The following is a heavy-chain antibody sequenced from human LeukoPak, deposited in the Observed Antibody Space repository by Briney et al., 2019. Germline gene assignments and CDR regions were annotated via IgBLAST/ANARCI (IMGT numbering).Heavy chain of an antibody. V-gene: IGHV3-66*03. D-gene: IGHD3-10*01. CDR3: TRDRAGTQSWVEFDL. Sequence: PGGSLRLSCAASGFSVSSTYMSWVRQAPGKGLEWVSLIYTSGSTFYADSVMGRFTISRDSSKNTLFLQMNSLRAEDSAVYYCTRDRAGTQSWVEFDLWGQGTLVTVSS. J-gene: IGHJ5*02. CDR1: GFSVSSTY. CDR2: IYTSGST.